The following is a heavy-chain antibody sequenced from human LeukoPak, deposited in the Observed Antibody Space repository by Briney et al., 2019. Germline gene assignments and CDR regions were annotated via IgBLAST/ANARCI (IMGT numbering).Heavy chain of an antibody. J-gene: IGHJ4*02. CDR1: GFAFSSYW. CDR3: ARDLSSSWYGLSYFDY. Sequence: GGSLRLSCAASGFAFSSYWMSWVHQAPGKGLEWVAVISYDGSNKYYADSVKGRFTISRDNSKNTLYLQMNSLRAEDTAVYYCARDLSSSWYGLSYFDYWGQGTLVTVSS. V-gene: IGHV3-30-3*01. CDR2: ISYDGSNK. D-gene: IGHD6-13*01.